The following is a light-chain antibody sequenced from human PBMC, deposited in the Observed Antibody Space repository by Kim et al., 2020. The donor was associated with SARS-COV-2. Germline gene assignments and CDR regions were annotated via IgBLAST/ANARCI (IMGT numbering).Light chain of an antibody. J-gene: IGKJ4*01. V-gene: IGKV1-27*01. CDR1: QGIGNY. Sequence: ASVGDRVTIPCRASQGIGNYLAWYQQKPGKVPKLLIYAASTLQSGVPSRFSGSGSGTDFTLTISSLQPEDVATYYCQRYNSAPLTFGGGTKVDIK. CDR2: AAS. CDR3: QRYNSAPLT.